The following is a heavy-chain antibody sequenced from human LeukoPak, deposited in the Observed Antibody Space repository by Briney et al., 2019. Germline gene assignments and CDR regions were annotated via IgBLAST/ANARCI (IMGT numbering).Heavy chain of an antibody. CDR3: ARETAAAGLYYYYSYMDV. V-gene: IGHV3-74*01. Sequence: GGSLRLSCAASGFTFSSYWMHWVRQAPGKGRVWVSRINSDGSSTSYAVSVKGRFTISRDNAKNTLYLKMNSLRAEDTAMYYCARETAAAGLYYYYSYMDVWGKGTTVPVSS. CDR2: INSDGSST. D-gene: IGHD6-13*01. J-gene: IGHJ6*03. CDR1: GFTFSSYW.